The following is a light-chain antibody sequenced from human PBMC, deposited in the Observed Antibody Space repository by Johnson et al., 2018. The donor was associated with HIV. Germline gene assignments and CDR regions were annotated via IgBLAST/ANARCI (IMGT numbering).Light chain of an antibody. CDR1: SSNIGNNY. V-gene: IGLV1-51*01. CDR2: DNN. CDR3: GTWDSSLSALYV. Sequence: QSVLTQPPSVSAAPGQKVTISCSGSSSNIGNNYVSWYQQLPGTAPKLLIYDNNKRPSGIPDRFSGSKSGTSATLGITGRQTGAEADYYCGTWDSSLSALYVFGTGTKVTVL. J-gene: IGLJ1*01.